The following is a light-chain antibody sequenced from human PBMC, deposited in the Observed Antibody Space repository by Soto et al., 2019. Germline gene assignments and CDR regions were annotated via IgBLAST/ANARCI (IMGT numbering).Light chain of an antibody. Sequence: QSVLTQPPSVSEAPRQRVTISCSGVSSNIGNNAVNWYQQLPGKAPKLLIYYDDLLPSGVSDRFSGSKSGTSASLAISGLQSEDEDDYYCAAWDDSLNGYVFGTGTKLTVL. V-gene: IGLV1-36*01. CDR2: YDD. CDR3: AAWDDSLNGYV. J-gene: IGLJ1*01. CDR1: SSNIGNNA.